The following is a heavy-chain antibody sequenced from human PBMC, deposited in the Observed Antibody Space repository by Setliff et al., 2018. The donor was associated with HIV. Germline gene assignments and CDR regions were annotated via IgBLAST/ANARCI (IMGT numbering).Heavy chain of an antibody. J-gene: IGHJ4*02. D-gene: IGHD3-10*01. CDR1: GFTFSSYA. CDR3: ASVLRYYGSGSYPFGY. CDR2: ISSNGGST. Sequence: PGGSLRLSCSASGFTFSSYAMHWVRQAPGKGLEYVSAISSNGGSTYYADSVKGRFTISRDNSKNTLYLQMSSLRAEDTAVYYCASVLRYYGSGSYPFGYWGQGTLVTVSS. V-gene: IGHV3-64D*09.